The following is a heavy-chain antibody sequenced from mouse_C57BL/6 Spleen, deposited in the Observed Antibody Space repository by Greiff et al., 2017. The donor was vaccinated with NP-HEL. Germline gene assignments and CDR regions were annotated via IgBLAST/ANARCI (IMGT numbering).Heavy chain of an antibody. CDR1: GFTFSDYG. Sequence: EVKLVESGGGLVKPGGSLKLSCAASGFTFSDYGMHWVRQAPEKGLEWVAYISSGSSTIYYADTVKGRFTISRDNAKNTLFLQMTSLRSEDTAMYYCAQKNYYGSSYWYFDVWGTGTTVTVSS. CDR3: AQKNYYGSSYWYFDV. CDR2: ISSGSSTI. D-gene: IGHD1-1*01. V-gene: IGHV5-17*01. J-gene: IGHJ1*03.